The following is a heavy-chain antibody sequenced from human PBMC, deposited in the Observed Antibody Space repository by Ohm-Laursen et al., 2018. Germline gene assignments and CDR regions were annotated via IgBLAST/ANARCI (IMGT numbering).Heavy chain of an antibody. CDR3: AKDNYDFWSGYFAFSYYYGMDA. CDR1: GFTFSSYG. V-gene: IGHV3-30*18. Sequence: SLRLSCAASGFTFSSYGMHWVRQAPGKGLEWVAVIPYDGSNKYYADSVKGRFTISRDNSKNTLYLQMNSLRAEDTAVYYCAKDNYDFWSGYFAFSYYYGMDAWGQGTTVTVSS. J-gene: IGHJ6*02. D-gene: IGHD3-3*01. CDR2: IPYDGSNK.